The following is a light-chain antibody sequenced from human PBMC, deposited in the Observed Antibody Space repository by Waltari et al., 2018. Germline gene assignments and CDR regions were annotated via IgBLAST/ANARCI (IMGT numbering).Light chain of an antibody. J-gene: IGKJ1*01. CDR2: KAS. Sequence: DIQLTQSPSTLSASVGDRVTITCRASQDIGTWLARYQQKPGKAPKLLLYKASRLQSGVPSRFSGRGSGTEFTLTISSLQPEDFATFYCQQFDTYPWTFGQGTKVDIK. CDR3: QQFDTYPWT. V-gene: IGKV1-5*03. CDR1: QDIGTW.